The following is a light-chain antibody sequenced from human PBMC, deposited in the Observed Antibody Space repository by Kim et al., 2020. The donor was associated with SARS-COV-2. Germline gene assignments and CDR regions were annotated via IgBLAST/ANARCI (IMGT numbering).Light chain of an antibody. J-gene: IGKJ4*01. CDR2: DAS. CDR1: QDLSNY. Sequence: SSYVGDRVTITCQASQDLSNYLNWYQQKPGKAPKLLINDASNLETGVPSLFSGSRAGTDFSLTISSLQAEDIATYYCQQYDNLLSFGGGTKVDIK. V-gene: IGKV1-33*01. CDR3: QQYDNLLS.